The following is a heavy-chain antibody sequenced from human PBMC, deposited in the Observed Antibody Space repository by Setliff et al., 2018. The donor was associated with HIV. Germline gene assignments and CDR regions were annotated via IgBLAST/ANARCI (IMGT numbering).Heavy chain of an antibody. Sequence: ASVKVSCKVSGYTLAELSIHWVRQAPGKGLEWMGGSDPEDVETVYAQKFQGRVTMTEDTSTDTAYMELSSLRSEDTAVYYCATVRRYYYDSSGQEYFQHWGQGTLVTVSS. CDR3: ATVRRYYYDSSGQEYFQH. V-gene: IGHV1-24*01. CDR2: SDPEDVET. CDR1: GYTLAELS. J-gene: IGHJ1*01. D-gene: IGHD3-22*01.